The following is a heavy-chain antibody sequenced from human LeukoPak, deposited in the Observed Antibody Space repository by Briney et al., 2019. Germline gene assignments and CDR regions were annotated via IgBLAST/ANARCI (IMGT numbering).Heavy chain of an antibody. D-gene: IGHD2-2*01. CDR1: GYQFNNFW. Sequence: GESLKISCKASGYQFNNFWIGWVRQMPGKGLEWMGLIYPDDSDTRYSPSFQGQVTISADTSISTAYLQWSSLKASDTAVYFCVRGYCSTARCSNFDYWGPGTLVTVSS. J-gene: IGHJ4*02. CDR2: IYPDDSDT. V-gene: IGHV5-51*01. CDR3: VRGYCSTARCSNFDY.